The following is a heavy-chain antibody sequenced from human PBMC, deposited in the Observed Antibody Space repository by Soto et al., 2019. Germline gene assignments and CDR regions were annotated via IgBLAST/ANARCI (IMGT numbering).Heavy chain of an antibody. D-gene: IGHD5-18*01. V-gene: IGHV1-69*13. CDR2: TTAILGTR. Sequence: ASEKLSCKASGDTLSHYGVSWVRQVPGKGLEWMGGTTAILGTRDYAQKFQGRMTITSDESTTTSYMELNSLTSDDTAVYYCAAGDSSDTGDHWGQGTLVTVSS. CDR1: GDTLSHYG. CDR3: AAGDSSDTGDH. J-gene: IGHJ4*02.